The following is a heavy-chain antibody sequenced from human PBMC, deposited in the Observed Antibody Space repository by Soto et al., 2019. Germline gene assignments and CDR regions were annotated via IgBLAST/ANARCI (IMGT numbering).Heavy chain of an antibody. D-gene: IGHD1-26*01. V-gene: IGHV1-18*01. CDR1: GYTFTSYG. CDR2: ISAYNGNT. Sequence: QVQLVQSGAEVKKPRASVKVSCKASGYTFTSYGISWVRQAPGQGLEGMGWISAYNGNTHYAQKLEGRVTMTTDTSTSSADMVLRSLRADDTAVYYCARDAAVGLFDSWGQGTLVTVSS. CDR3: ARDAAVGLFDS. J-gene: IGHJ4*02.